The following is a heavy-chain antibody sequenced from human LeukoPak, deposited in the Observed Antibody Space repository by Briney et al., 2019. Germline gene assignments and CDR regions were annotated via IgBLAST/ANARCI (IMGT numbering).Heavy chain of an antibody. D-gene: IGHD5-12*01. J-gene: IGHJ4*02. CDR2: IYHSGSS. Sequence: SQTLSLTCAVSGGSISSAGYYWSWIRQPPGKGLEWIGYIYHSGSSYYNPSFKSRVTISLDTSKNQFSLKLSSVTAADTAVYYCARSTWLLDKWGQGTLVTVSS. CDR3: ARSTWLLDK. CDR1: GGSISSAGYY. V-gene: IGHV4-30-2*02.